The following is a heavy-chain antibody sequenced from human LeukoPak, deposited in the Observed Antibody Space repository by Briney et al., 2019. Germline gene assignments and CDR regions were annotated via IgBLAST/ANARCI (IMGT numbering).Heavy chain of an antibody. CDR3: ARATGYSSSIDY. J-gene: IGHJ4*02. Sequence: SVKVSCKASGGTFSSYAISWVRQAPGQGLEWMGRIIPILGIANYAQKFQGRVTITADKSTSTAYMELSSLRSEDTAVYYCARATGYSSSIDYWGQGTLVTVSS. D-gene: IGHD6-13*01. CDR1: GGTFSSYA. CDR2: IIPILGIA. V-gene: IGHV1-69*04.